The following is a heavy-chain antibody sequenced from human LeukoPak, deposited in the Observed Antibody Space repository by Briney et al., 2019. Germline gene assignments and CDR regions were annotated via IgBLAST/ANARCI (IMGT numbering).Heavy chain of an antibody. V-gene: IGHV4-34*01. CDR1: GGSFSGYY. CDR3: AASGGPINWFDP. D-gene: IGHD3-10*01. J-gene: IGHJ5*02. Sequence: SETLSLTCAVYGGSFSGYYWGWIRQPPGKGLQWVGEITHNGYTNYNPALKSRVTISIDTSKNEFSLKVSSVTAADMAIYYCAASGGPINWFDPWGQGTLVTVSS. CDR2: ITHNGYT.